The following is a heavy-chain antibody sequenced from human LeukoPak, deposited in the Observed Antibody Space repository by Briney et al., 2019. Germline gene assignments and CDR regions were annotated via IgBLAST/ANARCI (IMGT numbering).Heavy chain of an antibody. J-gene: IGHJ5*02. CDR1: GGSFSGYY. V-gene: IGHV4-34*01. D-gene: IGHD3-10*01. CDR3: ARVKSYYYGSASGWFGP. CDR2: INHSGST. Sequence: SETLSLTCAVYGGSFSGYYWSWIRQPPGKGLEWIGEINHSGSTNYNPSLKSRVTISVDTSKNQFSLKLSSVTAADTAVYYCARVKSYYYGSASGWFGPWGQGTLVTVSS.